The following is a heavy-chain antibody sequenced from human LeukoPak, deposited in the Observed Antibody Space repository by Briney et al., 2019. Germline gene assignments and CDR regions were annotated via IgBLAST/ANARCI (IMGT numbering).Heavy chain of an antibody. J-gene: IGHJ4*02. CDR3: ARDRGPATSSDY. CDR2: INPNSGGT. D-gene: IGHD3-10*01. V-gene: IGHV1-2*02. Sequence: EASVKVSCKASGYTFTGYYMHWVRQAPGQGLEWMGWINPNSGGTNYAQKFQGRVTMTRNTSISTAYMELSSLRSEDTAVYYCARDRGPATSSDYWGQGTLVTVSS. CDR1: GYTFTGYY.